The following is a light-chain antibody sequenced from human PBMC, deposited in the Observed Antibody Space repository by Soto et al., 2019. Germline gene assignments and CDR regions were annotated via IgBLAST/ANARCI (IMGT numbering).Light chain of an antibody. Sequence: IQLTQSPSSRSSSLGDRVTITCRASQGIRNDLGWYQQKPGKAPKLLIYAASSLESGVPSRFSGSGFGTEFTLTISGLKNEDFATYYCLQHNNYTWTFGQGTKVDIK. CDR1: QGIRND. V-gene: IGKV1-17*01. CDR3: LQHNNYTWT. CDR2: AAS. J-gene: IGKJ1*01.